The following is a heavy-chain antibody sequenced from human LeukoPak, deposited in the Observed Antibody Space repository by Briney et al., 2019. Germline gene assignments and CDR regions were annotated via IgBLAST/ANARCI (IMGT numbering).Heavy chain of an antibody. V-gene: IGHV3-30-3*01. J-gene: IGHJ4*02. CDR2: ISYDGSNK. Sequence: GGSLRLSCAASGFSFSSYAMHWVRQAPGKGLEWVAVISYDGSNKYYADSVKGRFTISRDNSKNTLYLQMNSLRAEDTAVYYCARGRKHPDYWGQGTLVTVSS. CDR3: ARGRKHPDY. CDR1: GFSFSSYA.